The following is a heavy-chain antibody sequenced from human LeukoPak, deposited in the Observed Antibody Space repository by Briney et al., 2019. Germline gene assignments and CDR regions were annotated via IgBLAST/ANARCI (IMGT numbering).Heavy chain of an antibody. CDR3: VKDTRDTRDDY. CDR2: ITNYGDGT. D-gene: IGHD5-24*01. CDR1: GFIFTDYT. V-gene: IGHV3-64D*06. J-gene: IGHJ4*02. Sequence: GGSLRLSCSASGFIFTDYTVHWVRRAPGNGLEYVSAITNYGDGTYYADSVKGRFTISRDNSKNTVWLQMSSLRPEDTAAYYCVKDTRDTRDDYWGQGTLVTVSS.